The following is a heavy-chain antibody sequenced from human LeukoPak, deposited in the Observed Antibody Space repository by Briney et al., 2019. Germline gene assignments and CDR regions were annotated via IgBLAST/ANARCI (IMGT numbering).Heavy chain of an antibody. V-gene: IGHV3-30-3*01. Sequence: GGSLRLSCAASGFTFSSYAMHWVRQAPGKGLEWVAVISYDGSNKYYADSVKGRFTISRDNSKNTLYLQMNSLRAEDTAVYYCARDDYGGNSAGVDYWGQGTLVTASS. CDR1: GFTFSSYA. J-gene: IGHJ4*02. CDR2: ISYDGSNK. D-gene: IGHD4-23*01. CDR3: ARDDYGGNSAGVDY.